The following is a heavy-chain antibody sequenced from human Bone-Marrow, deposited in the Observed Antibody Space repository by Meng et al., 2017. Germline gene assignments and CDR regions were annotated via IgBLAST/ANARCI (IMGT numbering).Heavy chain of an antibody. V-gene: IGHV4-61*01. D-gene: IGHD2-15*01. J-gene: IGHJ1*01. CDR3: ARGVVADPPGD. Sequence: QVQSQESGPGLVRSSETLSLTCTVSGASVNTGSYYWSWIRQPPGRGLELIGFIYQSGSTNNNPSLKSRVTISLDMSSNQFSLTLNSVTAADTAIYYCARGVVADPPGDWGRGTLVTVSS. CDR2: IYQSGST. CDR1: GASVNTGSYY.